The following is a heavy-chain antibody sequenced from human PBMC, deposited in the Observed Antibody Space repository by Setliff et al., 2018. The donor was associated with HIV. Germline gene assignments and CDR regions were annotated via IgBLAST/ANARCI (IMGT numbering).Heavy chain of an antibody. CDR1: GFDLGDYA. CDR2: IRSEEYGGTS. CDR3: TRDSGTESGSPWWYFAL. V-gene: IGHV3-49*04. D-gene: IGHD1-26*01. Sequence: QTLSLSCAGVGFDLGDYAVTWVRQAPGKGLEWVSFIRSEEYGGTSAFAASVRGRFTISRDDSESIAYLQMNSLNTEDTAMYYCTRDSGTESGSPWWYFALWGRGTLVTVSS. J-gene: IGHJ2*01.